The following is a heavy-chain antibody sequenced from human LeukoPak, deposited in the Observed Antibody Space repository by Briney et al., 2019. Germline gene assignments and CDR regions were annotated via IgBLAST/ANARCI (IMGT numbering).Heavy chain of an antibody. J-gene: IGHJ4*02. V-gene: IGHV3-23*01. CDR1: GFTFTTYA. D-gene: IGHD2-15*01. CDR3: AKASAGTCSGARCYYFDS. CDR2: FSGSGGTT. Sequence: PGGSLRLSCAASGFTFTTYAMSWVRQTPGKGLEWVSTFSGSGGTTYHADSVKGRFTISRDNSKNTVYLQMNSLRAEDTAVYYCAKASAGTCSGARCYYFDSWGQGTPVTVSS.